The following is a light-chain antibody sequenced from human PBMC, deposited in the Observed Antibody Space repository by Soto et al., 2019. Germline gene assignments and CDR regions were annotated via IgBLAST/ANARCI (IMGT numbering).Light chain of an antibody. CDR1: QSVSSSY. CDR3: QHYGSSPFT. Sequence: EIVLTQSPGTLSLSPGERATLSCRASQSVSSSYLAWYQQKPGQAPRLLVDGASSRATGIPDRFSGSGSGIDLTLTISRVEPEDFAVYYCQHYGSSPFTFGPGTRVDIK. J-gene: IGKJ3*01. CDR2: GAS. V-gene: IGKV3-20*01.